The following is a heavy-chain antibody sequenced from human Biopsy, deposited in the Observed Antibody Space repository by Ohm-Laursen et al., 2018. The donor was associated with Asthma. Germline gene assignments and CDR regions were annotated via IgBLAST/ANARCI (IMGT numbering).Heavy chain of an antibody. J-gene: IGHJ6*02. V-gene: IGHV1-18*01. CDR2: ISVYNGNT. D-gene: IGHD3-16*01. CDR1: GYTFNSAG. Sequence: SVKPSCKTSGYTFNSAGITWVRQAPGQGLAWMGWISVYNGNTKVAQKLQDRVTMITDTSTSTAYMELRSLRSDDTAVYFCARAVDYSHYYGIDVWGQGTTVTVS. CDR3: ARAVDYSHYYGIDV.